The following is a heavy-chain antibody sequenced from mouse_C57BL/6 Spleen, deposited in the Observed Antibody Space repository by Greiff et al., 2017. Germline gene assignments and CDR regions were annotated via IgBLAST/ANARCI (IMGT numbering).Heavy chain of an antibody. D-gene: IGHD2-2*01. CDR1: GFTFSSYA. J-gene: IGHJ3*01. CDR3: ARGDYGYGAWFAY. V-gene: IGHV5-4*03. Sequence: EVKLMESGGGLVKPGGSLKLSCAASGFTFSSYAMSWVRQTPEKRLEWVATISDGGSYTYYPDNVKGRFTISRDNAKNNLYLQMSHLKSEDTAMYYCARGDYGYGAWFAYWGQGTLVTVSA. CDR2: ISDGGSYT.